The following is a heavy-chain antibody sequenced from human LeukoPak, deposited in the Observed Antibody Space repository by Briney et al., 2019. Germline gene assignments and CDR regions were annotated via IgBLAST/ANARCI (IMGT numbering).Heavy chain of an antibody. V-gene: IGHV3-23*01. CDR3: AKSIAAAGLYEYFQH. CDR1: GFTFSSYG. J-gene: IGHJ1*01. Sequence: GGSLRLSCAASGFTFSSYGMSWVRQAPGKGLEWVSAISGRDGSTYYADSVKGRFTISRDNSKNTLYLQMNSLRAEDTAVYYCAKSIAAAGLYEYFQHWGQGTLVTVSS. CDR2: ISGRDGST. D-gene: IGHD6-13*01.